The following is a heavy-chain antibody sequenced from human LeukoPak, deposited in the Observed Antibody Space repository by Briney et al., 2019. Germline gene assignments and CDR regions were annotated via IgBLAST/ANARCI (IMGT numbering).Heavy chain of an antibody. CDR2: IYFTGRT. V-gene: IGHV4-59*01. D-gene: IGHD3-3*01. Sequence: KPSETLSLTCTGSGGSISSYYWSWIRLPPGKGLEWIAYIYFTGRTQYNPSLKSRVTISEDTSKNQFSLRLSSVTPADTAVYYCARGGYDSDFDYWGQGTLVTVSS. CDR1: GGSISSYY. J-gene: IGHJ4*02. CDR3: ARGGYDSDFDY.